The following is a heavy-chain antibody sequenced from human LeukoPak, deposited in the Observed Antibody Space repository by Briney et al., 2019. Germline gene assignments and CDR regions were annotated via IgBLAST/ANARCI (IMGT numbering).Heavy chain of an antibody. Sequence: ASVKVSCTASGYTFTSYYMHWVRQAPGQGLEWMGLINPSGSSTGYAQKFQGRLSLTRDTSISTAYMELSRLRSDDTAVYYCARDGRIGIAAAGNWFDPWGQGTLVTVSS. J-gene: IGHJ5*02. CDR2: INPSGSST. CDR3: ARDGRIGIAAAGNWFDP. D-gene: IGHD6-13*01. CDR1: GYTFTSYY. V-gene: IGHV1-46*01.